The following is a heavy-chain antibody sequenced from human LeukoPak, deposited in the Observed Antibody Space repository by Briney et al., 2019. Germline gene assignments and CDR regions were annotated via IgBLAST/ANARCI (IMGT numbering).Heavy chain of an antibody. V-gene: IGHV1-46*01. CDR2: INPGGDNT. J-gene: IGHJ3*02. CDR3: ARIRDGYNDAYDI. Sequence: ASVKVSCKASGYTFTKYYIHWVRQAPRQGLEWMGLINPGGDNTNYAQNFQGRVTMTRDTSMSTVYMELSSLRSEDTAIYYCARIRDGYNDAYDIWGQGTVVTVPS. D-gene: IGHD5-24*01. CDR1: GYTFTKYY.